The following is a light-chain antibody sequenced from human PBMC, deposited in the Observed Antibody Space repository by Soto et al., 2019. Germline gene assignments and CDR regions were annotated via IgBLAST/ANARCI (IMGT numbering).Light chain of an antibody. CDR3: QQYNSPPLT. Sequence: EIVLTQSPGTLSLSPGERATLSCRASQSVSRYLAWYQQTTGQPPRLLIYDASNRDTGIPDRFSGRGSGTDFTLTISRLEPEDFSVYYCQQYNSPPLTFGGGTQVDIK. J-gene: IGKJ4*01. V-gene: IGKV3-20*01. CDR1: QSVSRY. CDR2: DAS.